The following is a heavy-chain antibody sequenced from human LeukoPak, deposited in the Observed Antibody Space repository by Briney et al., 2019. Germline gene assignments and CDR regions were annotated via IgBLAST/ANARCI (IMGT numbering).Heavy chain of an antibody. CDR3: AKGGPISANYYTCDY. Sequence: PGGSLRLSCAASGFTFSSYAMSWVRQAPGKGLEWVSGISGSGGSTFYADSVKGRLTISRDNSKNTLYLQMNSLRAEDTAVYYCAKGGPISANYYTCDYWGQGTLVTVSS. J-gene: IGHJ4*02. D-gene: IGHD3-10*01. CDR2: ISGSGGST. V-gene: IGHV3-23*01. CDR1: GFTFSSYA.